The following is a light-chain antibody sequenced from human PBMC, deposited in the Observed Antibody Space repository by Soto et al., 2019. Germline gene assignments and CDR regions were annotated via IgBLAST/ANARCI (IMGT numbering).Light chain of an antibody. CDR2: EVS. V-gene: IGLV2-8*01. CDR1: SSDVGGYNY. CDR3: SSYAGSNNFGV. J-gene: IGLJ1*01. Sequence: QSVLTHPPSSSGSPVQSVTISCTGTSSDVGGYNYVSWYQQHPGKAPKLMIYEVSKRPSGVPDRFSGSKSGNTASLTVSGLQAEDEADYYCSSYAGSNNFGVFGTGTKVTVL.